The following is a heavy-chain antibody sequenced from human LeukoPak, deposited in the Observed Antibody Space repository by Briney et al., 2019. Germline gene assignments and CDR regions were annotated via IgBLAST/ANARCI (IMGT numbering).Heavy chain of an antibody. CDR3: ARVYGIAAAGTRYYYYYMDV. CDR1: GGSFSGYY. D-gene: IGHD6-13*01. J-gene: IGHJ6*03. V-gene: IGHV4-34*01. Sequence: PSETLSLTCAVYGGSFSGYYWSWIRQPPGKGLEWIGEINHSGSTNYNPSLKSRVTISVDTSKNQFSLKLSSVTAADTAVYYCARVYGIAAAGTRYYYYYMDVWGKGTTVTVSS. CDR2: INHSGST.